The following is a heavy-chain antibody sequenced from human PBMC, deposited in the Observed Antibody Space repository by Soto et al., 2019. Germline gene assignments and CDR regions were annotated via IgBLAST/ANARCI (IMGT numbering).Heavy chain of an antibody. CDR3: ARGGTIFGVVIMNYYMDV. V-gene: IGHV4-59*01. CDR2: IYYSGST. D-gene: IGHD3-3*01. CDR1: GGSISSDY. Sequence: SETLSLTCTVSGGSISSDYWSWIRQPPGKGLEWIGYIYYSGSTNYNPSLKSRVTISVDTSKNQFSLKLSSVTAADTAVYYCARGGTIFGVVIMNYYMDVWGKGTTVTVSS. J-gene: IGHJ6*03.